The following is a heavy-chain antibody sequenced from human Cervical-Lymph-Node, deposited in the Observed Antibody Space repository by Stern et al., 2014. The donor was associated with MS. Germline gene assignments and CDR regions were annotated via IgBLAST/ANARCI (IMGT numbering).Heavy chain of an antibody. CDR2: ISDSGDA. V-gene: IGHV4-59*01. J-gene: IGHJ4*02. CDR3: ARDPDY. Sequence: QVQLQGSGPGLVKPSETLSLTCTVSGDSISDYYWSWIRQPPGKGLEWIGYISDSGDANYSPSLKSRVTMSVDTSKNQFSLRLTSVTTADTAVYYCARDPDYWGQGALVTVSS. CDR1: GDSISDYY.